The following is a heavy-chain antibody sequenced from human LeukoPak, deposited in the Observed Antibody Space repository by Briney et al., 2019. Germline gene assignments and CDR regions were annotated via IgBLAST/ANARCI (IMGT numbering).Heavy chain of an antibody. CDR2: ISSSSSKI. Sequence: GGSLRLSCAASGFTFSGYTMNWVRQAPGKGLEWVSYISSSSSKIYYADSVKGRFTISRDNAKNSLYLQMNSLRAEDTAVYYCARELSDYWGQGTLVTVSS. V-gene: IGHV3-48*04. D-gene: IGHD2-15*01. J-gene: IGHJ4*02. CDR3: ARELSDY. CDR1: GFTFSGYT.